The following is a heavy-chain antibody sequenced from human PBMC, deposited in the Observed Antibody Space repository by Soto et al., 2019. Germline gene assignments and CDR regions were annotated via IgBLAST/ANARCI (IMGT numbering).Heavy chain of an antibody. J-gene: IGHJ6*02. CDR3: ASSFTSSQWRYGMDV. V-gene: IGHV1-18*01. Sequence: QVQLVQSGAEVKKPGASVKVSCKASGYTFTSYGISGVRQAPGQGLEWMGWISAYNGNTNYAQKLQGRVTMTTDTSPSTAYMELRSLRSDDTAVYYCASSFTSSQWRYGMDVWGQGTTVTVSS. CDR2: ISAYNGNT. CDR1: GYTFTSYG. D-gene: IGHD2-2*01.